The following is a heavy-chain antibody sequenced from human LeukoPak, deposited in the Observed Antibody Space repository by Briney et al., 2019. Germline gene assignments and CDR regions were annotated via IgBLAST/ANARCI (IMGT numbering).Heavy chain of an antibody. J-gene: IGHJ4*02. V-gene: IGHV1-69*01. CDR2: IIPMFGSP. CDR1: GGTFSTYS. Sequence: LVKVSCKASGGTFSTYSINWVRQAPGQGLEWMGGIIPMFGSPNYAQKFQGRVTITADASTSTAYMELRSLTSGDTAVYFCARWAGSCTANNCYMPLDYWGQGTLVTVSS. CDR3: ARWAGSCTANNCYMPLDY. D-gene: IGHD1-1*01.